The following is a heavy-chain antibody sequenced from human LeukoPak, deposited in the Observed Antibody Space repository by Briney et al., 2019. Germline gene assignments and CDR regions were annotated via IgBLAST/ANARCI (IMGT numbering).Heavy chain of an antibody. J-gene: IGHJ4*02. Sequence: ASAKVSCKASGGTFSSYAISWVRQAPGQGLEWMGRIIPIFGIANYAQKFQGRVTITADKSTSTAYMELSSLRSEDTAVYYCARAPTMVSGGFDYWGQGTLVTVSS. D-gene: IGHD3-10*01. CDR3: ARAPTMVSGGFDY. CDR1: GGTFSSYA. CDR2: IIPIFGIA. V-gene: IGHV1-69*04.